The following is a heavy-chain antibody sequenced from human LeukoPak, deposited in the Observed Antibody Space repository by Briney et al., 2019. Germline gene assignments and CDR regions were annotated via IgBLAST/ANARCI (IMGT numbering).Heavy chain of an antibody. D-gene: IGHD1-26*01. CDR2: TRNKANSYTT. V-gene: IGHV3-72*01. Sequence: PGGSLRLSCAASGFTFSDHYMDWVRQAPGKWLEWVGRTRNKANSYTTEYAASVKGRFTISRDDSKNSLYLQMNSLKTEDTAVYYCARDRGSYGVDYWGQVTLVTVSS. J-gene: IGHJ4*02. CDR1: GFTFSDHY. CDR3: ARDRGSYGVDY.